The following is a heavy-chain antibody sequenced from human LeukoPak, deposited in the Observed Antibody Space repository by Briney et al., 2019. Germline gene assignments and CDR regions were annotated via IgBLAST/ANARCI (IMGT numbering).Heavy chain of an antibody. CDR3: ARNWATDQLLLIDY. J-gene: IGHJ4*02. V-gene: IGHV3-30*04. Sequence: PGGSLRLSCAASGFTFSNYAMHWVRQAPGKGLEWVALISYDGSNKYYADSVKGRFTISRDNSKNTLYLQMNSLRAEDTAVYYCARNWATDQLLLIDYWGQGTLVTVSS. CDR1: GFTFSNYA. CDR2: ISYDGSNK. D-gene: IGHD2-2*01.